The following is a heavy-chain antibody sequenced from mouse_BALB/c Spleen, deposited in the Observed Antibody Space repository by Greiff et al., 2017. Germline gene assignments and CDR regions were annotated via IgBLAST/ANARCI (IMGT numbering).Heavy chain of an antibody. CDR2: ISSGSSTI. Sequence: EVKLMESGGGLVQPGGSRKLSCAASGFTFSSFGMHWVRQAPEKGLEWVAYISSGSSTIYYADTVKGRFTISRDNPKNTLFLQMTSLRSEDTAMYYCARSSYGYHFDYWGQGTTLTVSS. CDR1: GFTFSSFG. J-gene: IGHJ2*01. V-gene: IGHV5-17*02. CDR3: ARSSYGYHFDY. D-gene: IGHD1-2*01.